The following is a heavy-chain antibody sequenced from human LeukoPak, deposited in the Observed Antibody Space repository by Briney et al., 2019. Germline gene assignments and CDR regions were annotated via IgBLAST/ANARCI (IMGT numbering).Heavy chain of an antibody. CDR1: GGSISSYY. CDR2: IYISGST. Sequence: PSETLSLTCTVSGGSISSYYWSWIRQPAGKGLEWIGRIYISGSTNYNPSLKSRVTMSVDTSKNQFPLKLSSVTAADTAVYYCARTGHYYDSSGYYQYYFDYWGQGTLVTVSS. D-gene: IGHD3-22*01. V-gene: IGHV4-4*07. J-gene: IGHJ4*02. CDR3: ARTGHYYDSSGYYQYYFDY.